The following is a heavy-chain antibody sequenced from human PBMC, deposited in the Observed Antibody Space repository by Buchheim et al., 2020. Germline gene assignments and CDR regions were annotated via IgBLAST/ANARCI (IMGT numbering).Heavy chain of an antibody. Sequence: QVQLVQSGAEVKKPGASVKVSCKASGYTFTSYYMHWVRQAPGQGLEWMGIINPSGGSTSYAQKFQGRVTMTRDTSTSTVYMELSSLRSEDTAVYYCASEQELLTSPDYYYYGMDVWGQGTT. J-gene: IGHJ6*02. CDR2: INPSGGST. CDR3: ASEQELLTSPDYYYYGMDV. V-gene: IGHV1-46*01. D-gene: IGHD2-15*01. CDR1: GYTFTSYY.